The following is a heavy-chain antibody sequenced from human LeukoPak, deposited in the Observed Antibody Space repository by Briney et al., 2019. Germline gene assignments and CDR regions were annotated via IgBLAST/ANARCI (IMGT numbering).Heavy chain of an antibody. J-gene: IGHJ4*02. CDR2: FDPEDGET. D-gene: IGHD4/OR15-4a*01. Sequence: ASVKVSCKVSGYTLTELSMHWVRQAPGKGLEWMGGFDPEDGETIYAQKFQGRVTMTEDTSTDTAYMELSSLRSEDTAVYYCATLTHGSYPYYFDYWGQGTLVTVSS. CDR3: ATLTHGSYPYYFDY. CDR1: GYTLTELS. V-gene: IGHV1-24*01.